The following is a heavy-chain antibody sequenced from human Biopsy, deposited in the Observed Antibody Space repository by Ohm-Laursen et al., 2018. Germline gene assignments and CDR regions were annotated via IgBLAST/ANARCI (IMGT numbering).Heavy chain of an antibody. J-gene: IGHJ4*02. Sequence: ASVKASCKTSVYTFTSYEINWVRQAPGQGLEWMGIINPGGNSTAYTQNFQGRVTMTWDTSTTTVYMELSSLRSEDTAVYYCVLASFDYWGQGTLVTVPS. CDR2: INPGGNST. CDR3: VLASFDY. CDR1: VYTFTSYE. V-gene: IGHV1-46*01.